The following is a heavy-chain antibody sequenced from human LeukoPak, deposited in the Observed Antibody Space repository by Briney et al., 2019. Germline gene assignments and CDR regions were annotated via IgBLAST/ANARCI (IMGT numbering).Heavy chain of an antibody. CDR3: AKAYEYYDYVWGSYRPHKFDY. Sequence: GGSLRLSCAASGFTFSSYGMHWVRQAPGKGLEWVAFIRYDGSNKYYADSVKGRFTISRDNSKNTLYLQMNSLRAEDTAVYYCAKAYEYYDYVWGSYRPHKFDYWGQGTLVTVSS. V-gene: IGHV3-30*02. J-gene: IGHJ4*02. CDR2: IRYDGSNK. D-gene: IGHD3-16*02. CDR1: GFTFSSYG.